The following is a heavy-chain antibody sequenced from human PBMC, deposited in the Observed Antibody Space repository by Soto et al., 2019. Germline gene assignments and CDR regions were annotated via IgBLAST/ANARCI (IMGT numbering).Heavy chain of an antibody. V-gene: IGHV3-11*01. CDR3: ARDGRHGGKRRFSGVRLYYFDY. CDR2: ISSSGSTI. J-gene: IGHJ4*02. CDR1: GFTFSDYY. D-gene: IGHD2-15*01. Sequence: QVQLVESGGGLVKPGGSLRLSCAASGFTFSDYYMSWIRQAPGKGLEWVSYISSSGSTIYYADSVKGRFTISRDNAKNSLYLQMNSLRAEDTAVYYCARDGRHGGKRRFSGVRLYYFDYWGQGTLVTVSS.